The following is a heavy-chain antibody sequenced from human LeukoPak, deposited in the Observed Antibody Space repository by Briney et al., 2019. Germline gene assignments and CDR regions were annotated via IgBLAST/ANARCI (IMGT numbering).Heavy chain of an antibody. D-gene: IGHD2-15*01. Sequence: ASVKVSCKASGYTFTGYYMHWVRQAPRQGLEWMGRINPNSGGTNYAQKFQGRVTMTRDTSISTAYMELSRLRSDDTAVYYCARGHYCSGGSCYYPRFDPWGQGTLVTVSS. CDR2: INPNSGGT. CDR1: GYTFTGYY. V-gene: IGHV1-2*06. CDR3: ARGHYCSGGSCYYPRFDP. J-gene: IGHJ5*02.